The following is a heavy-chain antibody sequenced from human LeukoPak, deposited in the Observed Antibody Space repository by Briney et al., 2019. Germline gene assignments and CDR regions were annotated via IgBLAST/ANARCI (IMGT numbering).Heavy chain of an antibody. CDR3: AREDSSGWDFYYYFGMDV. CDR2: ISHSGST. J-gene: IGHJ6*02. Sequence: PSETLSLTCTVSGGSISSGDYYWSWIRQPPGKGLEWIGYISHSGSTYYNPSLKSRVAISVDTSKNQFSLKLNFVTAADTAVYYCAREDSSGWDFYYYFGMDVWGQGTTVTVSS. D-gene: IGHD6-19*01. V-gene: IGHV4-30-4*01. CDR1: GGSISSGDYY.